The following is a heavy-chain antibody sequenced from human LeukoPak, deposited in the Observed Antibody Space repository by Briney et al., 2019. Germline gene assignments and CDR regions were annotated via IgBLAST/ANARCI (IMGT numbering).Heavy chain of an antibody. Sequence: GSLRLSCAASGFTFSDYYMSWIRQAPGKGLEWIPYISTSGTTTYHADSVKGRFTISRDDAKNSLYLQMNSLRADDTALYYCARVRGSYSVDYWGQGTLVTVSS. CDR2: ISTSGTTT. CDR3: ARVRGSYSVDY. D-gene: IGHD3-10*01. J-gene: IGHJ4*02. CDR1: GFTFSDYY. V-gene: IGHV3-11*04.